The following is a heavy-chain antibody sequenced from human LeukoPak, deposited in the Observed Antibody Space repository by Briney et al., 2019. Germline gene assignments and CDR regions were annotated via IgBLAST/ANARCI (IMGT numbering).Heavy chain of an antibody. J-gene: IGHJ1*01. V-gene: IGHV1-2*06. CDR3: ARGTPRDGYNWAYFQH. CDR2: INPTGGST. Sequence: ASVKVSCKASGYTFTSYYMHWVRQAPGQGLEWMGLINPTGGSTGYAQKFQGRVTMTRDTSISTAYMELSRLRSDDTAVYYCARGTPRDGYNWAYFQHWGQGTLVTVSS. CDR1: GYTFTSYY. D-gene: IGHD5-24*01.